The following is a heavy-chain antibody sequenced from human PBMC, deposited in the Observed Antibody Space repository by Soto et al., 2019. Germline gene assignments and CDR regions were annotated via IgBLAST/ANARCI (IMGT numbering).Heavy chain of an antibody. J-gene: IGHJ4*02. Sequence: EVQLVQSGAEVKKPGESLRISCQGSGYTFTDYWITWVRQMPGKGLEWMGRIDPSDSYTLYSPSFRGHVTISADKSINTVYLQWRSLKASDSGIYYCARGDYYGSGIDSSGQGVLVTVSS. CDR1: GYTFTDYW. CDR3: ARGDYYGSGIDS. D-gene: IGHD3-10*01. V-gene: IGHV5-10-1*03. CDR2: IDPSDSYT.